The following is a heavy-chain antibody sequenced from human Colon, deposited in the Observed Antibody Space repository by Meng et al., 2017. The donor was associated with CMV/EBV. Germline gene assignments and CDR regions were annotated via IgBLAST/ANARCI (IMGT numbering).Heavy chain of an antibody. CDR2: IVGSAYTA. V-gene: IGHV3-23*01. D-gene: IGHD1-26*01. J-gene: IGHJ6*02. CDR3: TRLGGRTDYYYGMDV. Sequence: GESLKISCAASGFTFTTYTMTWVRQAPGKGLEWVSAIVGSAYTAYYADSVKGRFTISRDNSNHMLFLQMNSLRAEDTAVYYCTRLGGRTDYYYGMDVWGQGTTVTVSS. CDR1: GFTFTTYT.